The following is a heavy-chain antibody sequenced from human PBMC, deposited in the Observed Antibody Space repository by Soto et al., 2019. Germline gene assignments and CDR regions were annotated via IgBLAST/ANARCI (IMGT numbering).Heavy chain of an antibody. J-gene: IGHJ4*02. Sequence: QVQLVESGGGVVQPGRSLRLSCAASGFTFSSYAMHWVRQAPGKGLEWVAVISYDGSNKYYADSVKGRFTISRDNSKNTLYLQMNSLRAEDTAAYYCARAGVLVPAAMPYFDYWGQGTLVTVSS. D-gene: IGHD2-2*01. V-gene: IGHV3-30-3*01. CDR3: ARAGVLVPAAMPYFDY. CDR2: ISYDGSNK. CDR1: GFTFSSYA.